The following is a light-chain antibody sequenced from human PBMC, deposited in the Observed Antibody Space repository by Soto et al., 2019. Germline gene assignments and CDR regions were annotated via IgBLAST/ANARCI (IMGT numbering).Light chain of an antibody. V-gene: IGKV1-5*03. J-gene: IGKJ1*01. CDR3: QQYNAYSWT. Sequence: MTQSPSTLSASVGDRVTIPCRASQNINSWLAWYQQKPGKAPKLLIYEASTLERGVPSRFGGSGSGTEFTLTISSLQSDDFGTYYCQQYNAYSWTFGQGTKVDI. CDR2: EAS. CDR1: QNINSW.